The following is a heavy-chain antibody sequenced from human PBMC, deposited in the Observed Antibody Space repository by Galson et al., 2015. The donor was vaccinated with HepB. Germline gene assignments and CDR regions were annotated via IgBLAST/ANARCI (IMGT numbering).Heavy chain of an antibody. D-gene: IGHD1-26*01. CDR2: ISAYNGKT. CDR1: GYTFTSHG. J-gene: IGHJ4*02. Sequence: SVKVSCKASGYTFTSHGISWVRQAPGQGLEWKGWISAYNGKTNYAQNLQGRITMTTDTSTTTAYMELRSLRSDDTAVYFCVRLRADGTYFVCSDYWGQGTLVTVSS. CDR3: VRLRADGTYFVCSDY. V-gene: IGHV1-18*01.